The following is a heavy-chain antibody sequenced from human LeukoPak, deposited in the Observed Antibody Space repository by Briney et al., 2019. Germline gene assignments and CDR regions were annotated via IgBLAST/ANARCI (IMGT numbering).Heavy chain of an antibody. D-gene: IGHD4-17*01. J-gene: IGHJ5*02. V-gene: IGHV4-30-2*01. CDR1: GGSISSGGYF. Sequence: SQTLSLTCAVSGGSISSGGYFWSWIRQPPGKGLEWIGYIYHSGSTYYNPSLKSRVTISVDRSKNQFSLKLSSVTAADTAVYYCARTLRAGWFDPWGQGTLVTVSS. CDR2: IYHSGST. CDR3: ARTLRAGWFDP.